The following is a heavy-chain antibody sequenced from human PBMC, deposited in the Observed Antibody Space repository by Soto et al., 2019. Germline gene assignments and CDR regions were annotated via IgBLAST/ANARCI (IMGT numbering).Heavy chain of an antibody. D-gene: IGHD3-3*01. J-gene: IGHJ5*02. Sequence: GESLKISCKGSGYSFTSYWIGWVRQMPGKGLEWMGIIYPGDSDTGYSPSFQGQVTISADKSISTAYLQWSSLKASDTAMYYCARSPYYDFWSGYSTVGWFDPWGQGTLVTVSS. CDR2: IYPGDSDT. CDR1: GYSFTSYW. CDR3: ARSPYYDFWSGYSTVGWFDP. V-gene: IGHV5-51*01.